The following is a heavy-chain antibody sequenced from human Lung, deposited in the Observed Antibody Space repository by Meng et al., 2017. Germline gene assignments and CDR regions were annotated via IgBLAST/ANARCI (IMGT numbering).Heavy chain of an antibody. D-gene: IGHD3-10*01. CDR2: IWFDGSKA. Sequence: QGQLVGFGGGVVQPGKSLRLSCAASGFTLSYFGMHWVRQAPGKGLEWLAIIWFDGSKAYYADSVKGRFTISRDNSKNTVYLQMNSLRGEDTAVYYCTRDQLWFGDFDYWGQGTLVTVSS. V-gene: IGHV3-33*01. CDR1: GFTLSYFG. CDR3: TRDQLWFGDFDY. J-gene: IGHJ4*02.